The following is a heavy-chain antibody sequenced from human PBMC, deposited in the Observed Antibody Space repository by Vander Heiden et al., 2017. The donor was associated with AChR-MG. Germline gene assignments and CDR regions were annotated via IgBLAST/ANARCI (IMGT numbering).Heavy chain of an antibody. CDR1: GFSLSTTGVG. CDR2: SYWDDDK. V-gene: IGHV2-5*02. D-gene: IGHD3-10*01. Sequence: QITLKESGPTPVKTTQTLTLTCTFPGFSLSTTGVGVGWIRQPPGKALEGLALSYWDDDKRYSPSLKSRLSITKDTSKNQVVLTMTNMDPVDTATYYCAQCGFGELFGWFDPWGQGTLVTVSS. J-gene: IGHJ5*02. CDR3: AQCGFGELFGWFDP.